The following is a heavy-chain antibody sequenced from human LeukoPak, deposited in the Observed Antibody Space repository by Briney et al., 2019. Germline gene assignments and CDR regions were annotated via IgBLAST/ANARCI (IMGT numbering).Heavy chain of an antibody. D-gene: IGHD6-6*01. CDR1: GASISSHY. CDR3: SRAGASFTIPGSY. V-gene: IGHV4-59*11. CDR2: IHYSGST. J-gene: IGHJ4*02. Sequence: SETLSLTCIVSGASISSHYWSWIRQPPGKGLEWIGYIHYSGSTNCNPSLKSRVTISLDTSKNQFSLKLTSVTAADTAVYYCSRAGASFTIPGSYWGQGTLVTVSS.